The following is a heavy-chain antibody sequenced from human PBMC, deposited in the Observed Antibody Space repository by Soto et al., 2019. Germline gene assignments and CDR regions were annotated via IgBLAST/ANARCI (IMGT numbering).Heavy chain of an antibody. Sequence: EEQLVESGGGLVQPGGSVRLSCAASGFTFSSYWMHWVRQAPGKGLVWVSRINPGGSITAYADSVKGRFTISRDNAKNTLYLQMNSLRGDDTAVYYCARVPTGKYGVWNYWGQGTLVTVSS. J-gene: IGHJ4*02. CDR3: ARVPTGKYGVWNY. CDR1: GFTFSSYW. CDR2: INPGGSIT. D-gene: IGHD2-8*01. V-gene: IGHV3-74*01.